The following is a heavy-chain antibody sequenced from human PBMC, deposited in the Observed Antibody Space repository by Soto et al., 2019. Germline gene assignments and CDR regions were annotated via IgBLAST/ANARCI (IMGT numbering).Heavy chain of an antibody. J-gene: IGHJ6*02. CDR1: GFTFSSYA. Sequence: EVQLLESGGGLVQPGGSLRLSCAASGFTFSSYAMSWVRQAPGKGLDWVSAISGSGGSTYYADSVKGRFTISRDNSKNTLYLQMNSLRAEDTAVYYCAKGRSSWQKPYYYYYGMDVWGQGTTVTVSS. V-gene: IGHV3-23*01. D-gene: IGHD6-13*01. CDR3: AKGRSSWQKPYYYYYGMDV. CDR2: ISGSGGST.